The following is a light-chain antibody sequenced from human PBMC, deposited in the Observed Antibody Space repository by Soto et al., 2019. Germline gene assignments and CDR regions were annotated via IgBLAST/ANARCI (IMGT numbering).Light chain of an antibody. CDR1: SGHSSYA. CDR3: QTWATGIVV. CDR2: LNSDGSH. Sequence: QSVLTQSPSASASLGASVKLTCTLSSGHSSYAIAWHQQQPEKGPRYLMKLNSDGSHSKGDGIPDRFSGSSSGAERYLTISSLQYEDEADYYCQTWATGIVVFGGGTKLTVL. J-gene: IGLJ2*01. V-gene: IGLV4-69*01.